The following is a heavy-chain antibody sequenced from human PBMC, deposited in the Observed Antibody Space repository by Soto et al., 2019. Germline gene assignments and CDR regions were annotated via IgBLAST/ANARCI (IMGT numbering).Heavy chain of an antibody. CDR3: ARRDYVIDYYYGMDV. J-gene: IGHJ6*02. CDR2: INSDGSST. CDR1: GFTFSTYW. V-gene: IGHV3-74*01. D-gene: IGHD4-17*01. Sequence: GGSLRLSCAASGFTFSTYWMHWVRQAPGKGLVWVSHINSDGSSTTYADSVKGRFTISRDNAKNTLYLQMNSLGAEDTALYYCARRDYVIDYYYGMDVWGQGTTVTVSS.